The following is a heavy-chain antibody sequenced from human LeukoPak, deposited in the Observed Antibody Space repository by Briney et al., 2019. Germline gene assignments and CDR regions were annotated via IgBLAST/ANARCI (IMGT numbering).Heavy chain of an antibody. J-gene: IGHJ3*02. CDR1: GGTFSSYA. CDR2: IIPIFGTA. D-gene: IGHD3-10*01. Sequence: SVKVSCKASGGTFSSYAISWVRQAPGQGLEWMGGIIPIFGTANYAQKFQGRVTITADKSTSTAYMELSSLRSEDTAVYYCARDFTMVRGVLDAFDIWGQGTMVTVSS. CDR3: ARDFTMVRGVLDAFDI. V-gene: IGHV1-69*06.